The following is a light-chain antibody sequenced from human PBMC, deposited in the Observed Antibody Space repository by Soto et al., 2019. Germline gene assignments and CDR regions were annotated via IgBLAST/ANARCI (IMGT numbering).Light chain of an antibody. J-gene: IGKJ1*01. CDR2: GAS. Sequence: DIVLTQAPGTLSLSPVEISTLSCRASQSVSSNLAWYQQKPGQAPRLLIYGASTRATGIPARFSGSGSGTEFTLTISSLQSEDFAVYYCQQYNNWPKTFGQGTKVDIK. CDR1: QSVSSN. CDR3: QQYNNWPKT. V-gene: IGKV3-15*01.